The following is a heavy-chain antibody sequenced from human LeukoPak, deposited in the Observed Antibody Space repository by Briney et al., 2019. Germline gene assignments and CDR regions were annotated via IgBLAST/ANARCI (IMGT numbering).Heavy chain of an antibody. CDR2: ISSNGDST. J-gene: IGHJ4*02. CDR1: GFTFSTYS. D-gene: IGHD6-13*01. CDR3: VKDAYSNSWYYFDY. V-gene: IGHV3-64D*09. Sequence: GGSLRLSCAASGFTFSTYSMNWVRQAPGKGLEFVSAISSNGDSTYYADSLKGRFTIPRDNSKNTLYLQMSSLRAEDTAVYYCVKDAYSNSWYYFDYWGQGTLVTVSS.